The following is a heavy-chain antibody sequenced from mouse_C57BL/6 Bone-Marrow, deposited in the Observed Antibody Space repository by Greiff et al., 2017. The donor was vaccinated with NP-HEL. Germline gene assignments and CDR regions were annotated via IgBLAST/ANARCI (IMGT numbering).Heavy chain of an antibody. V-gene: IGHV1-55*01. D-gene: IGHD1-1*01. CDR1: GYTFTSYW. CDR3: ARFYYYGSSYDYYAMDY. Sequence: VQGVESGAELVKPGASVKMSCKASGYTFTSYWITWVKQRPGQGLEWIGDIYPGSGSTNYNEKFKSKATLTVDTSSSTAYMQLSSLTSEDSAVYYCARFYYYGSSYDYYAMDYWGQGTSVTVSS. CDR2: IYPGSGST. J-gene: IGHJ4*01.